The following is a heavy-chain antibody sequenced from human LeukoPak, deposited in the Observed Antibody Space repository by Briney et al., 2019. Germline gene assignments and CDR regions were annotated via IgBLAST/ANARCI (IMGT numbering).Heavy chain of an antibody. D-gene: IGHD2-8*01. Sequence: PGGSLRLSCTASGFTFSSYGMLWVRQAPGKGLEWVAVISYDGINKYYADSVKGRFTISRDNSKNTLYLQMNSLRAEDTAVYYCAKDGMVYAIEYFQHWGQGTLVTVSS. CDR2: ISYDGINK. CDR3: AKDGMVYAIEYFQH. V-gene: IGHV3-30*18. J-gene: IGHJ1*01. CDR1: GFTFSSYG.